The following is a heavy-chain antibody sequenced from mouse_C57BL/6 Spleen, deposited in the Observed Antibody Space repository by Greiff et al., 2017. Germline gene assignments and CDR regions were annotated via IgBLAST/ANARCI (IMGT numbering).Heavy chain of an antibody. CDR1: GYAFSSSW. Sequence: LQESGPELVKPGASVKLSCKASGYAFSSSWMNWVKQRPGKGLEWIGRIYPGDGDTNYNGKFKGKATLTADKSSSTAYMQLSSLPSEDSAVXFCARSSTGHLDVWGQGTTLTVSS. J-gene: IGHJ2*01. V-gene: IGHV1-82*01. CDR3: ARSSTGHLDV. D-gene: IGHD4-1*02. CDR2: IYPGDGDT.